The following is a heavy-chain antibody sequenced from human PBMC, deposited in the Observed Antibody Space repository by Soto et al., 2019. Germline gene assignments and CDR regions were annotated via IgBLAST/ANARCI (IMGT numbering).Heavy chain of an antibody. Sequence: QVQLVQSGAEVKKPGASVKVSCKASGYTFTSYAISWVRQAPGQGLEWMGWISAYNGNTNYAQKLQGRVTMTTDTATCTAYMELRSLRSAATAVYYCARDAPPADYWGQGTLVTVSS. CDR3: ARDAPPADY. V-gene: IGHV1-18*01. CDR2: ISAYNGNT. CDR1: GYTFTSYA. J-gene: IGHJ4*02.